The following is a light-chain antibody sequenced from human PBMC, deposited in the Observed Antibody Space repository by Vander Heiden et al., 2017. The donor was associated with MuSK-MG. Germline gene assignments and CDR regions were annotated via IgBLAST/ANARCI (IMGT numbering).Light chain of an antibody. CDR2: TNN. CDR1: SSNIGSNT. Sequence: SLLTQPPPASATPAQRVTISWSGSSSNIGSNTVNWYQHLPGTAPKLLIYTNNQRPSGVPDRFSGSKSGTSASLTISGLQSEEEADYYCAAWDDSLNGVVFGGGTKLTVL. CDR3: AAWDDSLNGVV. J-gene: IGLJ2*01. V-gene: IGLV1-44*01.